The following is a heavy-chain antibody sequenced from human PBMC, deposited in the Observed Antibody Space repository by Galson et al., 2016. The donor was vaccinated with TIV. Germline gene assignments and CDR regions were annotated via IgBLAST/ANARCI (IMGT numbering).Heavy chain of an antibody. CDR1: GDSVSSNSAA. CDR2: TFYRSKWYN. CDR3: ARATPSVFGVIMTLDY. J-gene: IGHJ4*02. D-gene: IGHD3-10*01. Sequence: CAISGDSVSSNSAAWNWLRQSPSRGLEWLGRTFYRSKWYNDYAPSVKSRTTINPDTSKNQFSLQLNPVTPEDTAVYYCARATPSVFGVIMTLDYWGQGTLVTVSS. V-gene: IGHV6-1*01.